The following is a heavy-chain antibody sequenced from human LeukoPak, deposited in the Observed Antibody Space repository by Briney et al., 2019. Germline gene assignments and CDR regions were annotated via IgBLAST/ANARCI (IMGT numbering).Heavy chain of an antibody. CDR1: GFTFSSYG. CDR3: AIWFGELLPTY. CDR2: IWYDGSNK. J-gene: IGHJ4*02. D-gene: IGHD3-10*01. V-gene: IGHV3-33*01. Sequence: GGSLRFSCAASGFTFSSYGMHWVRQAPGNGLEWVAVIWYDGSNKYYADSVKGRFTISRDNSKNTLYLQMNSLRAEDTAVYYCAIWFGELLPTYWGQGTLVTVSS.